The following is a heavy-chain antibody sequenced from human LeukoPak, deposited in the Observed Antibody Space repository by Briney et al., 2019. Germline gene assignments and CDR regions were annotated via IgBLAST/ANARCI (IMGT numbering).Heavy chain of an antibody. CDR1: GGSISSSSYY. D-gene: IGHD6-13*01. Sequence: SETLSLTCTVSGGSISSSSYYWGWIRQPPGKGLEWIGSIYYSGSTYYNPSLKSRVTISVDTSKNQFSLKLSSVTAADTAVYYCARVGSSWRSFDYWGQGTLVTVSS. J-gene: IGHJ4*02. CDR3: ARVGSSWRSFDY. CDR2: IYYSGST. V-gene: IGHV4-39*07.